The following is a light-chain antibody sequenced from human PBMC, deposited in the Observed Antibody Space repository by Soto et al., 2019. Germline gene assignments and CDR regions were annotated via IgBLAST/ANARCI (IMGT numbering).Light chain of an antibody. V-gene: IGKV3-11*01. CDR1: QSVSGY. CDR3: QQRIDWPKT. Sequence: EIVLTQSPGTLSLSPGERATLSCRASQSVSGYLAWYRQKPGQAPRLLIYDASSRATGIPARFSGSGYGTDFTLSISSLEPEDFAVYYCQQRIDWPKTFGQGTKVDIK. CDR2: DAS. J-gene: IGKJ1*01.